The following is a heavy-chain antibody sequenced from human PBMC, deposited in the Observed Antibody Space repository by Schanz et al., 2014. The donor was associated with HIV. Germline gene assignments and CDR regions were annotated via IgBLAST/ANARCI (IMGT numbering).Heavy chain of an antibody. D-gene: IGHD2-15*01. CDR3: ARERMATGGFDV. Sequence: QVQLVQSGAEVKKPGASVKVSCKASGYTFTDYDISWVRQATGQGPEWMAVINTSGGGTSDALQGRVAVTRDTSTSTVYMDLRNLRFEDSAVYYCARERMATGGFDVWGQGTTVTVSS. V-gene: IGHV1-46*01. CDR2: INTSGGGT. CDR1: GYTFTDYD. J-gene: IGHJ6*02.